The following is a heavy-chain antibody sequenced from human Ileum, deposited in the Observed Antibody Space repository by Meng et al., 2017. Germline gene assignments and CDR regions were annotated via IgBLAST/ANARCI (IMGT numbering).Heavy chain of an antibody. V-gene: IGHV4-4*02. CDR1: GRSICRSGG. CDR3: TRVFDS. CDR2: MNLGGGH. J-gene: IGHJ4*02. Sequence: VQLEGSGAGLVGPSGTLSLTCAVSGRSICRSGGWSWAGQAPGRVLEWIAEMNLGGGHTYNPSLKSRVSMSVDKSNVQLSLQLTSVTAAYTAVYYCTRVFDSWGQGTLVTVSS.